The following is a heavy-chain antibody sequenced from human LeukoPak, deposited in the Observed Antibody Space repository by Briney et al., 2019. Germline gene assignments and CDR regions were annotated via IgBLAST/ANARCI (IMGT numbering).Heavy chain of an antibody. J-gene: IGHJ3*02. CDR2: ISSNGGST. CDR3: ARVPGYSYGYGSNAFDI. CDR1: GFTFSSYA. V-gene: IGHV3-64*01. Sequence: GGSLRLSCAASGFTFSSYAMHWVRQAPGKGLEYVSAISSNGGSTYYANSVKGRLTISRDNSKNTLYLQMGSLRAEDMAVYYCARVPGYSYGYGSNAFDIWGQGKMVTVSS. D-gene: IGHD5-18*01.